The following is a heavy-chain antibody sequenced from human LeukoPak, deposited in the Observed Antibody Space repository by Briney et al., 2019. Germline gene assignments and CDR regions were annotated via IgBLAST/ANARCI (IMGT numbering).Heavy chain of an antibody. CDR2: INHSGSP. CDR3: ARDLSDYYGSGSYRPIDAFDI. J-gene: IGHJ3*02. V-gene: IGHV4-34*01. CDR1: GGSFSGDY. Sequence: PSETLSLTCAVYGGSFSGDYWSWIRQPPGKGLEWIGEINHSGSPNYNPSLKSRVTISIDTSKNQLSLKLSPVTAADTAVYYCARDLSDYYGSGSYRPIDAFDIWGQGAMVTVSS. D-gene: IGHD3-10*01.